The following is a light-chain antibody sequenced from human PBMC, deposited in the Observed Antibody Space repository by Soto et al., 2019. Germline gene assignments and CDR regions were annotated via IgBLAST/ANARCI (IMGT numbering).Light chain of an antibody. CDR2: DAS. V-gene: IGKV3-11*01. CDR1: QSVSSY. Sequence: EIELTQSPATLSLSPGERATLSCRASQSVSSYLAWYQQKPGQAPRLLIYDASNRATGIPARFSGSGSGTDFTLTINSLEPEDFAVYYCQQRSNWPSITFGQGTRLEIK. CDR3: QQRSNWPSIT. J-gene: IGKJ5*01.